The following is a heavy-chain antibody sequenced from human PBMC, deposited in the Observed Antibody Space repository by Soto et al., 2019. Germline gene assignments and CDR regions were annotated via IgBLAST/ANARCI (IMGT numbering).Heavy chain of an antibody. D-gene: IGHD2-21*01. J-gene: IGHJ4*02. CDR3: VRALLDYYSADYFDN. Sequence: GASVKVSCKASGYTFTNNDINWVRQAAGQGLEWMGWMNPYSGNTGYARNFHGRVTMTRDNSITTAYMELSSLRSEDTAVYYCVRALLDYYSADYFDNWGQGTLVTVSS. CDR2: MNPYSGNT. V-gene: IGHV1-8*01. CDR1: GYTFTNND.